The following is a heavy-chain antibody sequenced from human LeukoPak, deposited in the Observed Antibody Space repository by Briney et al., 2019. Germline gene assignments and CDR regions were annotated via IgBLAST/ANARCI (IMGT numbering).Heavy chain of an antibody. D-gene: IGHD2-15*01. CDR2: ISAYNGDT. V-gene: IGHV1-18*01. Sequence: GASVKVSCKASGYTFTSYGICWGRLGPGQGLEWMGWISAYNGDTNYAQKFQSRVTITTDTTTSTAYMVMRSLRADATAVYYCARDRVVGDTTQAFGYWGQGTMVTVSS. J-gene: IGHJ4*02. CDR3: ARDRVVGDTTQAFGY. CDR1: GYTFTSYG.